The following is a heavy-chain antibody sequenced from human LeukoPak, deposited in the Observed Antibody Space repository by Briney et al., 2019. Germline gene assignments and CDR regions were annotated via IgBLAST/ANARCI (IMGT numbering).Heavy chain of an antibody. CDR2: IIPIFGIA. CDR1: GGTFSSYA. CDR3: ARMTAEGYFDY. V-gene: IGHV1-69*04. Sequence: SVKVSCKASGGTFSSYAISWVRQAPGQGLEWMGRIIPIFGIANYAQKFQGRVTITADKSTSTAYMELSSLRSEDTAVYYCARMTAEGYFDYWGQGTLVTVSS. J-gene: IGHJ4*02.